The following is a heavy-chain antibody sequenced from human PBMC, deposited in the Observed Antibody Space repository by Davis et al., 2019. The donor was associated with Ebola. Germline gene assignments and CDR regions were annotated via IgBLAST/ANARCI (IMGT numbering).Heavy chain of an antibody. J-gene: IGHJ6*04. D-gene: IGHD6-13*01. CDR2: ISSSSSYI. Sequence: GESLKISCAASGFTFSSYSMNWVRQAPGKGLEWVSSISSSSSYIYYADSVKGRFTISRDNAKNSLYLQMNSLRAEDTAVYYCARAEGEQQPYYYGMDVWGKGTTVTVSS. V-gene: IGHV3-21*01. CDR1: GFTFSSYS. CDR3: ARAEGEQQPYYYGMDV.